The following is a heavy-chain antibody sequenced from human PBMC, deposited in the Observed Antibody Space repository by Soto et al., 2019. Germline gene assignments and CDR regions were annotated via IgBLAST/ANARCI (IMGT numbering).Heavy chain of an antibody. Sequence: QVQLEQSGPEEMKSGASVRISCKASGYSFTTYDITWVRQAPGQGPEWMGWISTKSAHTNYADKFRGRGRLTTDTSTGTAYMAVRRLTSEDTAIYSCATWTTGTIHFNFWGQGTLITVSS. CDR1: GYSFTTYD. CDR3: ATWTTGTIHFNF. J-gene: IGHJ4*02. V-gene: IGHV1-18*04. D-gene: IGHD1-1*01. CDR2: ISTKSAHT.